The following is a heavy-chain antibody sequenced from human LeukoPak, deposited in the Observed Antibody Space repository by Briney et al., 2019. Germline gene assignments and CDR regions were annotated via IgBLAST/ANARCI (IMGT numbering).Heavy chain of an antibody. CDR2: IYYSGST. CDR1: GGSISSYY. CDR3: ARAVVRSLKWYYGSGSYPNWFDP. Sequence: SETLSLTCTVSGGSISSYYWSWIRQPPGKGLEWIGYIYYSGSTNYNPSLKSRVTISVDTSKNQFSLKLSSVTAADTAVYYCARAVVRSLKWYYGSGSYPNWFDPWGQGTLVTVSS. V-gene: IGHV4-59*01. D-gene: IGHD3-10*01. J-gene: IGHJ5*02.